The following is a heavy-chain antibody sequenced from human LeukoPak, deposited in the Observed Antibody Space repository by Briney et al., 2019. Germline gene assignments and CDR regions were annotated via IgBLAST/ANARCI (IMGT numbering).Heavy chain of an antibody. D-gene: IGHD3-22*01. J-gene: IGHJ6*03. CDR2: INHSGST. CDR1: GGSFSGYY. V-gene: IGHV4-34*01. CDR3: ARVDPYYKFPYYYYYYMDV. Sequence: SETLSLTCAVYGGSFSGYYWSWIRQPPGKGLEWIGEINHSGSTNYNPSLKSRVTISVDTSKNQFSLKLSSVTAADTAVYYCARVDPYYKFPYYYYYYMDVWGKGTTVTVSS.